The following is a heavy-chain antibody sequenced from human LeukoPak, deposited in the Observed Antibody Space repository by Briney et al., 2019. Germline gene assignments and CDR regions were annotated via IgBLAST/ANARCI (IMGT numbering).Heavy chain of an antibody. Sequence: ASVKVSCKASGGTFSSYAISWVRQAPGQGLEWMGGIIPIFGTANYAQKFQGRVTITADESTSTAYMELSSLRSEDTAVYYCARENSSGWKASRAFDIWGQGTMVTVSS. CDR3: ARENSSGWKASRAFDI. CDR1: GGTFSSYA. D-gene: IGHD6-19*01. J-gene: IGHJ3*02. V-gene: IGHV1-69*13. CDR2: IIPIFGTA.